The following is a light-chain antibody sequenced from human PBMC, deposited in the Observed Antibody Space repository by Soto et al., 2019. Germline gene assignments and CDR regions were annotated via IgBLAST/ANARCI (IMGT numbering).Light chain of an antibody. J-gene: IGKJ5*01. CDR1: QSVLYSPNNKNY. Sequence: DIVMTQSPDSLAVSLGERATINCKSSQSVLYSPNNKNYLAWYQQRPGQPPKLLIYWASTRESGVPDRFSGSGSGTDFTLTINSLQAADVAVYYCQQYYSTPITFGQGTRLEIK. CDR3: QQYYSTPIT. V-gene: IGKV4-1*01. CDR2: WAS.